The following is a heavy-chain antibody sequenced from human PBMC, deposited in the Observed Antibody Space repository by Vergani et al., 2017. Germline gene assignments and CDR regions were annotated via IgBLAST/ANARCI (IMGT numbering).Heavy chain of an antibody. D-gene: IGHD2-15*01. Sequence: QVQLVQSGAEVKKPGSSVKVSCKASGGTFSSYAISWVRQAPGQGLEWMGRIIPIFGTANYAQKFQGRVTITADESTSTAYMELSSLRSEDTAVYYCASPAGDCSGGSCYYYYGMDVWGQGTTVTVSS. CDR2: IIPIFGTA. CDR3: ASPAGDCSGGSCYYYYGMDV. V-gene: IGHV1-69*18. CDR1: GGTFSSYA. J-gene: IGHJ6*02.